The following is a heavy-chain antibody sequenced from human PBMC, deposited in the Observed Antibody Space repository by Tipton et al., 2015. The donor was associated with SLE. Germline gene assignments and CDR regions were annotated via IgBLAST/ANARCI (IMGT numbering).Heavy chain of an antibody. CDR2: ISYDGSNK. CDR1: GFTFSSYA. V-gene: IGHV3-30-3*01. J-gene: IGHJ4*02. D-gene: IGHD3-22*01. CDR3: ARDRYYYDSSGYSLFGY. Sequence: SLRLSCAASGFTFSSYAMHWVRQAPGKGLEWVAVISYDGSNKYYADSVKGRFTISRDNSKNTLYLQMNSLRAEDTAVYYCARDRYYYDSSGYSLFGYWGQGTLVTVSS.